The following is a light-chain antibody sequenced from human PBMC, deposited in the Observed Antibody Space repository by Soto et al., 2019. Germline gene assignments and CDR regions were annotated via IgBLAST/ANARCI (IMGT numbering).Light chain of an antibody. CDR1: QSISSW. CDR2: DAS. V-gene: IGKV1-5*01. CDR3: QQYNSPLT. J-gene: IGKJ4*01. Sequence: DIQMTQSPSTLSASVGDRVTITCRASQSISSWLAWYQQKPGKAPKLLIYDASSLESGVPSRFSGSGSGTEFTRTISSLQPDDFATYYCQQYNSPLTVGGGTKVEIK.